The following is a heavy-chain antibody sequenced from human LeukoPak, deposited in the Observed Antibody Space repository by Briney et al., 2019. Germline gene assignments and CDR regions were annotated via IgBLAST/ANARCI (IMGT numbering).Heavy chain of an antibody. V-gene: IGHV4-59*12. CDR2: IYYSGST. D-gene: IGHD3-22*01. J-gene: IGHJ5*02. CDR3: ARIPSHSSGYFA. Sequence: SETLSLTCTVSGGSISSYYWSWIRQPPGKGLEWIGYIYYSGSTNYIPSLKSRVTISVDTSKNQFSLKLSSVTAADTAVYYCARIPSHSSGYFAWGQGTLVTVSS. CDR1: GGSISSYY.